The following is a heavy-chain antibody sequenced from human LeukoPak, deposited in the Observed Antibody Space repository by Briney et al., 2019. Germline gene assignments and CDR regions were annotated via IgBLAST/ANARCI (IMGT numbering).Heavy chain of an antibody. CDR2: IRSKAYGGTT. CDR3: TRYVGY. D-gene: IGHD1-26*01. CDR1: GYKKNDYA. J-gene: IGHJ4*02. Sequence: GGTLRLSCTPSGYKKNDYAMSWVRQAPGKGLEWVGFIRSKAYGGTTEYAASVKGRFTISRDDSKSIAYLQMNSLKTEDTAVYYCTRYVGYWGQGTLVTVSS. V-gene: IGHV3-49*04.